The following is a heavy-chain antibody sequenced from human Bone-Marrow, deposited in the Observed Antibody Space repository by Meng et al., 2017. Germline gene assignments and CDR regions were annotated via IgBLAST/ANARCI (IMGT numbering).Heavy chain of an antibody. CDR1: GFTFADYA. J-gene: IGHJ6*02. CDR3: ARDVKRYGDYVRCCYYYGMDD. Sequence: GGSLRPSCAASGFTFADYAMHWVRQAPGKGLEWVSGISWNSVSIGYADSVKGRFTISRDNSKNTLYLQMNSLRAKDTAVYYCARDVKRYGDYVRCCYYYGMDDWGQGTMVTVSS. CDR2: ISWNSVSI. D-gene: IGHD4-17*01. V-gene: IGHV3-9*01.